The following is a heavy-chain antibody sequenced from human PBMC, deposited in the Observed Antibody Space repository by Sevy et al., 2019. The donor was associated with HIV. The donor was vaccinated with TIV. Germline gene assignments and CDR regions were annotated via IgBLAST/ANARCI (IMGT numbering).Heavy chain of an antibody. CDR2: IRSRAKTYAT. Sequence: GGSLRLSCAASGFTFTGSTMYWVRQASGKGLEWVAGIRSRAKTYATAYAASVKGRFTISRDDSRNTAYLQMNSLKTEDTAVYYCSSQRTIAVAGDYFDYWGQGTLVTVSS. J-gene: IGHJ4*02. CDR1: GFTFTGST. V-gene: IGHV3-73*01. CDR3: SSQRTIAVAGDYFDY. D-gene: IGHD6-19*01.